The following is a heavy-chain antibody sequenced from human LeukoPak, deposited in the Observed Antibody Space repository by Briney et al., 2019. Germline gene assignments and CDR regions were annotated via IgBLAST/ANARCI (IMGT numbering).Heavy chain of an antibody. V-gene: IGHV1-18*01. CDR2: ISAYNGST. CDR1: GYTFTSYG. CDR3: ARDPIDMVRGVPRGAFDI. Sequence: GASVKVSCKASGYTFTSYGISWVRQAPGQGLEWMGWISAYNGSTNYAQKLQGRVTMTTDTSTSTAYMELRSLRSEDTAVYYCARDPIDMVRGVPRGAFDIWGQGTMVTVSS. J-gene: IGHJ3*02. D-gene: IGHD3-10*01.